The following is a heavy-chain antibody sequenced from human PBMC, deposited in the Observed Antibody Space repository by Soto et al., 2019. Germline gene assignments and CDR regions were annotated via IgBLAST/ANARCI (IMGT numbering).Heavy chain of an antibody. D-gene: IGHD6-13*01. V-gene: IGHV1-46*03. CDR3: ARDLGLAAAGPYYYYGMDV. J-gene: IGHJ6*02. Sequence: GASVKVSCKASGYTFTSYYMHWVRQAPGQGLEWMGIINPSGGSTSYAQKFQGRVTMTRDTSTSTVYMELSSLRSEDTAVYYCARDLGLAAAGPYYYYGMDVWGQGTTVTVSS. CDR1: GYTFTSYY. CDR2: INPSGGST.